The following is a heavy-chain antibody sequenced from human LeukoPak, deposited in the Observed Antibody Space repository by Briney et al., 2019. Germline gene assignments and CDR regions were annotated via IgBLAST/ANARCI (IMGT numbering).Heavy chain of an antibody. J-gene: IGHJ4*02. Sequence: GGSLRLSCAASGFTFSDYYMSWIRQAPGKGLEWVSYISSSGSTIFYADSVKGRFTISRDNSKNTLYVQVNSLGTEDTAAYYCAKGSYYDSSGSFYFDYWGQGTLVTVSS. CDR3: AKGSYYDSSGSFYFDY. D-gene: IGHD3-22*01. V-gene: IGHV3-11*01. CDR2: ISSSGSTI. CDR1: GFTFSDYY.